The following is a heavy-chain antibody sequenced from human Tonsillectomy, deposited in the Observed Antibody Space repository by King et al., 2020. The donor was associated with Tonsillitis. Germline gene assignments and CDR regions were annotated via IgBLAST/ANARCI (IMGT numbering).Heavy chain of an antibody. J-gene: IGHJ3*02. Sequence: QVQLVESGAEVKKPGASVKVSCKASGYTFTSYGISWVRQAPGQGLEWMGWISAYNGNTNYAQKLQGRVTMTTDTSTSTAYMELRSLRSDDTAVYYCAREVFFSIAADGGALDIWGQGTMVTVSS. V-gene: IGHV1-18*01. D-gene: IGHD6-13*01. CDR3: AREVFFSIAADGGALDI. CDR1: GYTFTSYG. CDR2: ISAYNGNT.